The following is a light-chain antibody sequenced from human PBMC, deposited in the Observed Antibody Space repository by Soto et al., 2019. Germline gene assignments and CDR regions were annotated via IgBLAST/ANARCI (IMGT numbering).Light chain of an antibody. CDR1: QSVTNY. J-gene: IGKJ1*01. CDR3: QQRSNWPLT. V-gene: IGKV3-11*01. CDR2: DAA. Sequence: ESVLTQSPATLSLSPGERATHSCSASQSVTNYFAWYQQKPVHAPRLPTYDAANRATAIPARFSSSGSETDLTLTISSLEPEDFAVYYCQQRSNWPLTFGQGTKVDIK.